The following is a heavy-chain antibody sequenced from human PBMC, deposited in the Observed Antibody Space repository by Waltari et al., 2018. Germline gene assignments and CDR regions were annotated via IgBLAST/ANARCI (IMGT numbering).Heavy chain of an antibody. Sequence: EVQLVQSGAEVKKPGESLKISCKGSGYSFTSYWIGRVRQMPGKGLEWMGIIYPGDSDTRYSPSFQGQVTISADKSISTAYLQWSSLKASDTAMYYCARAESLWFGEGGWFDPWGQGTLVTVSS. CDR3: ARAESLWFGEGGWFDP. CDR2: IYPGDSDT. D-gene: IGHD3-10*01. J-gene: IGHJ5*02. CDR1: GYSFTSYW. V-gene: IGHV5-51*01.